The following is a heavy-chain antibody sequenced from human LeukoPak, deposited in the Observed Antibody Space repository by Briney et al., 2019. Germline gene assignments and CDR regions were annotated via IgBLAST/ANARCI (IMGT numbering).Heavy chain of an antibody. Sequence: PSETLSLTCTVSGGSISGYYWSWIRQPAGKGLEWIGRVYTSGSTNYNPSLKSRVTMSIDTSKNQFSLNMSSVTAADTAVCYCAKSPSGRGGYNCFDPWGQGTLVTVSS. CDR3: AKSPSGRGGYNCFDP. V-gene: IGHV4-4*07. CDR2: VYTSGST. J-gene: IGHJ5*02. CDR1: GGSISGYY. D-gene: IGHD2-8*02.